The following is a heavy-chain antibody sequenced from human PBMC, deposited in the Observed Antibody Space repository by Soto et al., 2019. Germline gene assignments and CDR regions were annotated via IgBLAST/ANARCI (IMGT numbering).Heavy chain of an antibody. J-gene: IGHJ6*02. V-gene: IGHV4-30-2*01. Sequence: SETLSLTCAVSGGSISSGGYSWSWIRQPPGKGLEWIGYIYHSGSTFYNPSLKSRVTISIDKSKNQFSLKLSSVTAADTAVYYCARGVWLYYYYYYGMDVWGQGTTVTVSS. CDR1: GGSISSGGYS. CDR2: IYHSGST. D-gene: IGHD5-18*01. CDR3: ARGVWLYYYYYYGMDV.